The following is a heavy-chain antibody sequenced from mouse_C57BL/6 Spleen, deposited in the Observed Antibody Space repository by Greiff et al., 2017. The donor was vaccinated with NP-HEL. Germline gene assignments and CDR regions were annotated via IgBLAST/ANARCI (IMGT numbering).Heavy chain of an antibody. CDR2: IDPSDSYT. J-gene: IGHJ4*01. V-gene: IGHV1-69*01. Sequence: QVQLQQPGAELVMPGASVKLSCKASGYTFTSYWMHWVKQRPGQGLEWIGEIDPSDSYTNYNQKFKGKSTLTVDKSSSTAYMQLSSLTSEDSAVYYCARSYEAPMDYWGQGTSVTVSS. D-gene: IGHD2-3*01. CDR3: ARSYEAPMDY. CDR1: GYTFTSYW.